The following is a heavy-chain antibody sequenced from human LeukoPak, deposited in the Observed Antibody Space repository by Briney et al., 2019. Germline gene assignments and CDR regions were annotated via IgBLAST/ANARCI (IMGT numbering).Heavy chain of an antibody. J-gene: IGHJ4*02. CDR1: GFTFSSYA. D-gene: IGHD5-12*01. Sequence: GGSLRFSGSASGFTFSSYAMHWVRQAPGKGLEYVSSISSNGGSTYYADSVKGRFTISRDNSKNTLFLQMSSLRTEDTAVYYCASPYSGYDYNFDHWGERPVDTVSS. CDR2: ISSNGGST. CDR3: ASPYSGYDYNFDH. V-gene: IGHV3-64D*06.